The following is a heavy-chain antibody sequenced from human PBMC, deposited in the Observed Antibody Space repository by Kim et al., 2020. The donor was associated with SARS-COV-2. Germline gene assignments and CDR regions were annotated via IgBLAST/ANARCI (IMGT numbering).Heavy chain of an antibody. J-gene: IGHJ2*01. CDR2: ISSSSSYI. CDR1: GFTFSSYS. D-gene: IGHD5-12*01. CDR3: ARDKGVSVEMATIDWYFDL. V-gene: IGHV3-21*01. Sequence: GGSLRLSCAASGFTFSSYSMNWVRQAPGKGLEWVSSISSSSSYIYYADSVKGRFTISRDNAKNSLYLQMNSLRAEDTAVYYCARDKGVSVEMATIDWYFDLWGRGTLVTVSS.